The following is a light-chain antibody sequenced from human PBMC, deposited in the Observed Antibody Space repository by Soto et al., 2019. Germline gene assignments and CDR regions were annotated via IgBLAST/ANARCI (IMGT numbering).Light chain of an antibody. CDR2: DAS. V-gene: IGKV1-13*02. CDR3: QQFNSYPLT. Sequence: AIQLTQSPSSLSASVGDRVTITCRASQGISSALAWYQQTPGKAPKVLISDASSLESGVPSTFSGSGSVTEFTLSISSLQPGDFATYFCQQFNSYPLTFGGGTKVE. J-gene: IGKJ4*01. CDR1: QGISSA.